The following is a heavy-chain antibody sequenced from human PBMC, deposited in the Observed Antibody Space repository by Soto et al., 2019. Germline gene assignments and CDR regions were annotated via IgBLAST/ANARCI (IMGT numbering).Heavy chain of an antibody. D-gene: IGHD6-13*01. V-gene: IGHV1-8*01. CDR3: ARYDLAAPLTS. J-gene: IGHJ4*02. Sequence: ASVKVSCKASGYTSTNLDINWVRQATGQGLEWMGWMNPNSDTGCAQKFQGRLTMTRDTSTRTVYMELSSLRSDDTAGYYCARYDLAAPLTSRAQGTPVPVSS. CDR1: GYTSTNLD. CDR2: MNPNSDT.